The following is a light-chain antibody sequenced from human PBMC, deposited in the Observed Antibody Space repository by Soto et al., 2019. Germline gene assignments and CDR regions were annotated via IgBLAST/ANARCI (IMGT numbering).Light chain of an antibody. V-gene: IGKV4-1*01. J-gene: IGKJ2*01. CDR2: WAF. CDR1: QSVGNY. CDR3: QQYYSSPHT. Sequence: DIVMTQSPDSLAVSVGERATINCKSSQSVGNYLAWYQQKPGQPPKLLIYWAFIRESGVPDRFSGSGSGTDFPLTISSLQAEDVAVYYCQQYYSSPHTFGQGTKLEIK.